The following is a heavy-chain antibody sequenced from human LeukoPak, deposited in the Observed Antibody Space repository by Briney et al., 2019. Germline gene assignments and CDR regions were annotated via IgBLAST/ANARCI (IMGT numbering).Heavy chain of an antibody. CDR2: IDSGGST. D-gene: IGHD6-19*01. J-gene: IGHJ4*02. Sequence: PGRSLRLSCPASGFTVSSQYMSWVRQAPGKGLEWVAVIDSGGSTYYADSVKGRFTISRDNPKNTLYVQMSSLRAEDTAVFYCAREGYSSGCYGLDYWAQGALSPSPQ. CDR3: AREGYSSGCYGLDY. CDR1: GFTVSSQY. V-gene: IGHV3-66*01.